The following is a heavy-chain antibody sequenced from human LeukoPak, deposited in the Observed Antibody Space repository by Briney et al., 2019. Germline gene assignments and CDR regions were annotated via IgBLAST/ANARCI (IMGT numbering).Heavy chain of an antibody. V-gene: IGHV4-59*01. J-gene: IGHJ5*02. Sequence: PSETLSLTCTFSGGSISSYYWNWIRQPPGKGLEWIGYIYYTGNTNYNPSLKSRVTISVDTSKNQFSLKLSSVTAADTAVYYCARDRLQLQSWGQGTLVTVSS. CDR1: GGSISSYY. CDR2: IYYTGNT. CDR3: ARDRLQLQS. D-gene: IGHD1-1*01.